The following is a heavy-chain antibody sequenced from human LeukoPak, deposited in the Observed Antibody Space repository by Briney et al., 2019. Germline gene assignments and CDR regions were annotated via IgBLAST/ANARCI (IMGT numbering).Heavy chain of an antibody. CDR1: GGSISSSNYY. CDR2: IHHSGSI. CDR3: ARGGDRSFDY. Sequence: PSETLSLTCTISGGSISSSNYYWAWIRQPPGKGLEWIAEIHHSGSINYNPSLKSRVTISVDKAKNQFSLNLNSVTAADTAVYYCARGGDRSFDYWGQGTLVTVSS. J-gene: IGHJ4*02. V-gene: IGHV4-39*07. D-gene: IGHD3-10*01.